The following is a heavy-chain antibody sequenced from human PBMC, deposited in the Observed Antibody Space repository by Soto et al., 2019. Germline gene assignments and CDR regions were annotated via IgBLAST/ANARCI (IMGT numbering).Heavy chain of an antibody. J-gene: IGHJ4*02. CDR3: AKDGDSYYNFWSDYSPFDY. CDR2: ISYDGSNK. Sequence: QVQPVESGGGVVQPGRSLRLSCAASGFTFSSYGMHWVRQAPGKGLEWVAIISYDGSNKYYADSVKGRFTISRDNSKNTLYLQMNSLRAEDTAVYYCAKDGDSYYNFWSDYSPFDYWGQGTLVTVSS. CDR1: GFTFSSYG. D-gene: IGHD3-3*01. V-gene: IGHV3-30*18.